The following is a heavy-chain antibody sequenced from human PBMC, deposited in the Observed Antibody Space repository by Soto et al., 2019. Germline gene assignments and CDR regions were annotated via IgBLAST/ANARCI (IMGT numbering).Heavy chain of an antibody. CDR3: AKERDYYYVSSGDAKD. V-gene: IGHV3-30*18. CDR1: GFTFSSYG. Sequence: QVQLVESGGGVVQPGRSLRLSCAASGFTFSSYGMHWVRQAPGKGLEWVAVISYDGSNKYYADSVKGRFTISRDNSKNTLYLQMNSLRAEDTAVYYCAKERDYYYVSSGDAKDWGQGTLVTVSS. D-gene: IGHD3-22*01. CDR2: ISYDGSNK. J-gene: IGHJ4*02.